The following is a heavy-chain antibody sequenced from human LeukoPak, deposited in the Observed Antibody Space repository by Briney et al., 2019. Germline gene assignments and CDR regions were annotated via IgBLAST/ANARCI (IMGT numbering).Heavy chain of an antibody. CDR2: INHSGST. CDR1: GGSFSSYY. CDR3: ARALVVVPAARGRDWFDP. D-gene: IGHD2-2*01. V-gene: IGHV4-34*01. Sequence: SETLSLTCTVSGGSFSSYYWSWIRQPPGKGLEWIGEINHSGSTNYNPSLKSRVTISVDTSKNQFSLKLSSVTAADTAVYYCARALVVVPAARGRDWFDPWGQGTLVTVSS. J-gene: IGHJ5*02.